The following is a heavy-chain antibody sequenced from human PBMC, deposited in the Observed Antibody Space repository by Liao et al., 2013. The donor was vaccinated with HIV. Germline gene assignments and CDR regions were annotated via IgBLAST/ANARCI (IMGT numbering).Heavy chain of an antibody. J-gene: IGHJ4*02. D-gene: IGHD3-3*01. CDR1: GGSIRSSNYY. Sequence: QLQLQESGPGLVKPSETLSLTCTVSGGSIRSSNYYWGWIRQPPGKGLEWIGNIYYSGSTYYNPSLKSRVTISVDTSKNQFSLKLSSVTAADTAVYYCARVNDFWSGYYIGFDYWGQGTLVTVSS. V-gene: IGHV4-39*07. CDR2: IYYSGST. CDR3: ARVNDFWSGYYIGFDY.